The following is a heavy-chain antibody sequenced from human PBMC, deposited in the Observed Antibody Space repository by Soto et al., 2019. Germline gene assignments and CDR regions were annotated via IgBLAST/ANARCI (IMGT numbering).Heavy chain of an antibody. CDR1: GFTFNMYG. V-gene: IGHV3-23*04. CDR3: GKGQWGYYYMDV. CDR2: ISAGGGST. D-gene: IGHD3-16*01. J-gene: IGHJ6*03. Sequence: EVQLVESGGGLIQPGGSLRLACEASGFTFNMYGIVWVRQAPGKGLEWVSAISAGGGSTYYADSVKGRFIISRDNSKNSVYVEMHSLRDEDTAVYYCGKGQWGYYYMDVWSVGTTVTVSS.